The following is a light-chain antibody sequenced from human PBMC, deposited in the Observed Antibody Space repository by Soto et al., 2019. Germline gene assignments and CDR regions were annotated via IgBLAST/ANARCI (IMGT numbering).Light chain of an antibody. V-gene: IGKV3-11*01. CDR1: QSVTSS. CDR2: GAS. Sequence: EIVLAQSPATLSLSPGERATLSCRASQSVTSSLAWYQHKPGQAPRLLIYGASNRATGIPARFSGSGYGTDFTLTISSLEPEDFAFYYCQQRINWPVTFGQGTRL. J-gene: IGKJ5*01. CDR3: QQRINWPVT.